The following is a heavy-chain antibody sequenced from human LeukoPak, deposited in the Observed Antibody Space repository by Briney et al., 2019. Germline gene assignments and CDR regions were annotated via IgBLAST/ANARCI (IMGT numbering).Heavy chain of an antibody. CDR2: VYYSGST. J-gene: IGHJ3*02. V-gene: IGHV4-39*01. Sequence: SETLSLNCTVSAGSISGRSYYWGWIRQPPGKGLEWIGSVYYSGSTYYNPSLKSRVTISVDTSKNQFSLRLSSVTAADTAVYYCARRNDVFDIWGQGTMVTVSS. CDR1: AGSISGRSYY. CDR3: ARRNDVFDI.